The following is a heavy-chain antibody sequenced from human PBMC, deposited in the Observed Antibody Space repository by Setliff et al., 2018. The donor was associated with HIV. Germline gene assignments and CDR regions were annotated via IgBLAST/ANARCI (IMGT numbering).Heavy chain of an antibody. CDR3: AVGGEDWGFFDY. D-gene: IGHD7-27*01. CDR1: GGSISSSSYY. J-gene: IGHJ4*02. CDR2: IYYSGST. Sequence: PSETLSLTCTVSGGSISSSSYYWGWIRQPPGKGLEWIGSIYYSGSTYYNPSLKSRVTISVDTSKNQFSLKLSSVTAADTAVYYCAVGGEDWGFFDYWGQGTLVTVSS. V-gene: IGHV4-39*01.